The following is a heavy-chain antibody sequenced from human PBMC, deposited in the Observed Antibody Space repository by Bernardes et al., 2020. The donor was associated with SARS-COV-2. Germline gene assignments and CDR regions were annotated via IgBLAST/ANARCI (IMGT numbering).Heavy chain of an antibody. CDR2: INSDGSST. V-gene: IGHV3-74*01. CDR1: GFTFSSYW. CDR3: ARPRGPSLKSRKPSSWFDP. Sequence: GGSLRLSCAASGFTFSSYWMHWVRQAPGKGLVWVSRINSDGSSTSYADSVKGRFTISRDNAKNTLYLQMNSLRAEDTAVYYCARPRGPSLKSRKPSSWFDPWGQGTLVTVSS. D-gene: IGHD2-2*01. J-gene: IGHJ5*02.